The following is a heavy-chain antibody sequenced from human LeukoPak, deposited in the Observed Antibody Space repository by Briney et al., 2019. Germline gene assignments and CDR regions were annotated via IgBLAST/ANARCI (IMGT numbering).Heavy chain of an antibody. V-gene: IGHV3-7*01. D-gene: IGHD2-2*01. J-gene: IGHJ4*02. CDR3: AREHCSSSSCHLDY. CDR1: GFTFSSYW. CDR2: IKQDGSEK. Sequence: GGSLRLSCAASGFTFSSYWMSWVRQAPGKGLEWVANIKQDGSEKYYVNSVRGRFSISRDNAKNSLYLQMNSLRAEDTAVYYCAREHCSSSSCHLDYWGQGTLVTVSP.